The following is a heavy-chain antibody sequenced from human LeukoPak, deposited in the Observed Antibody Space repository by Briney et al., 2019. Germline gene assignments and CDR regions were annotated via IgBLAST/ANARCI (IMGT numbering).Heavy chain of an antibody. V-gene: IGHV3-23*01. CDR3: AKDWATMVRGVDY. CDR2: ISGSGSST. D-gene: IGHD3-10*01. CDR1: GFTFSSYA. Sequence: GGSLRLSCAASGFTFSSYAMSWVRQAPGKGLEWVSGISGSGSSTYYADSVKGRFTVSRDNSKNTLYLQMNSLRAEDTAVYYCAKDWATMVRGVDYWGQGTLVTVSS. J-gene: IGHJ4*02.